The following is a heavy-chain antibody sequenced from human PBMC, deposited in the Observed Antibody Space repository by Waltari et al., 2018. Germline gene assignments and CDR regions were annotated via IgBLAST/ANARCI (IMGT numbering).Heavy chain of an antibody. J-gene: IGHJ5*02. D-gene: IGHD3-22*01. CDR1: GDTFSSYA. CDR3: AGEQRVSYYYDSSGPTPGWFDP. CDR2: IIPIFGTA. Sequence: QVQLVQSGAEVKKPGSSVKVSCKASGDTFSSYAISWVRQAPGQGLEWMGGIIPIFGTANYAQKFQGRVTITADESTSTAYMELSSLRSEDTAVYYCAGEQRVSYYYDSSGPTPGWFDPWGQGTLVTVSS. V-gene: IGHV1-69*01.